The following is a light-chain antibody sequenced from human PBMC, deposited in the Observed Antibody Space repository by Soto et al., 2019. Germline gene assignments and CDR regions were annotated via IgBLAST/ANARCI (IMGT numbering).Light chain of an antibody. J-gene: IGKJ4*01. CDR1: QSVSSTY. V-gene: IGKV3-20*01. Sequence: EIVLTQSPGTLSLSPGERATLSCRASQSVSSTYLAWYQQRPGQAPRLLIYGASSRATGIPDRFSGSGSGTDCTLTISRLEPEDFAVYYCQQYAGSPIAFGGGTKVEIK. CDR2: GAS. CDR3: QQYAGSPIA.